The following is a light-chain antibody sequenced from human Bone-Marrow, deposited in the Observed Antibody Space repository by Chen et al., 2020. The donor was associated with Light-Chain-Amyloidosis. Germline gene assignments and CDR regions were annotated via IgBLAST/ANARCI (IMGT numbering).Light chain of an antibody. CDR3: CSYAGSSTWV. Sequence: QSALTQPASVSGPPRHSITISCTGTSSDVGCYNLVSLYPQHPGKAPKLMIYDDNKRPSGVSNRFSGSKSGNTASLTISGLQADDEADYYCCSYAGSSTWVFGGGTKLTVL. CDR2: DDN. CDR1: SSDVGCYNL. V-gene: IGLV2-23*01. J-gene: IGLJ3*02.